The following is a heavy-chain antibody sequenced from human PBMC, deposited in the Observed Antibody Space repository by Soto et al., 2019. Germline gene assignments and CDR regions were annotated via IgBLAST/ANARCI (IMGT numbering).Heavy chain of an antibody. CDR2: IYYNDDR. D-gene: IGHD5-12*01. CDR3: AHSDGGYEIICFDF. Sequence: GRTLGSPAYSLAVTCTFFALSFTTAGVAVGWIRQTPGGALEWLTLIYYNDDRRFSPSLKTRLTITGDTSKKQVVLSLTNVDPGDTATYFCAHSDGGYEIICFDFWGQGIPVTVSS. J-gene: IGHJ4*02. CDR1: ALSFTTAGVA. V-gene: IGHV2-5*01.